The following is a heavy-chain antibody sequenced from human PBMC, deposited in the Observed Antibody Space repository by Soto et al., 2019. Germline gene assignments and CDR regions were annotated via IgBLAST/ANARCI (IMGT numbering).Heavy chain of an antibody. CDR3: ARGRGKMTTNGMDV. CDR1: GGTFSSYA. Sequence: GASAKVSCKASGGTFSSYAISWVRQAPGQGLEWMGGIIPIFGTANYTQKFQGRVTITADESTSTAYMELSSLRSEDTAVYYCARGRGKMTTNGMDVWGQGTTVTVSS. CDR2: IIPIFGTA. D-gene: IGHD4-17*01. V-gene: IGHV1-69*13. J-gene: IGHJ6*02.